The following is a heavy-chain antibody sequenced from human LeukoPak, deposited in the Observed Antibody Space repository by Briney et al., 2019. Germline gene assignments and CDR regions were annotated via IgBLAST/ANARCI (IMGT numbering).Heavy chain of an antibody. J-gene: IGHJ6*03. D-gene: IGHD6-19*01. V-gene: IGHV1-69*05. CDR1: GGTFSSYA. CDR3: ARSYPEGDSSGWFKSLTYYYYYNMDV. Sequence: SVKVSCKASGGTFSSYAISWVRQAPGQGLEWMGGIIPIFGTANYAQKFQGRVTITTDESTSTAYMELSSLRSEDTAVYYCARSYPEGDSSGWFKSLTYYYYYNMDVWGKGTTVTVSS. CDR2: IIPIFGTA.